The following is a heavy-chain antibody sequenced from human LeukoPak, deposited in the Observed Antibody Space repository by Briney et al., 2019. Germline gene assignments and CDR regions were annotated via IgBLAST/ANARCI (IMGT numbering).Heavy chain of an antibody. CDR2: MSFDGKNT. CDR1: GFTFSTYV. CDR3: AREGFYGSGSSPTFYFDY. Sequence: GRSLRLSCAASGFTFSTYVIHWVRQAPSKGLDWVAVMSFDGKNTYYADSVKGRFTVSRDNSKNTLYLQMNSLRPEDTAVYYCAREGFYGSGSSPTFYFDYWGQGTLVTVSS. D-gene: IGHD3-10*01. V-gene: IGHV3-30*04. J-gene: IGHJ4*02.